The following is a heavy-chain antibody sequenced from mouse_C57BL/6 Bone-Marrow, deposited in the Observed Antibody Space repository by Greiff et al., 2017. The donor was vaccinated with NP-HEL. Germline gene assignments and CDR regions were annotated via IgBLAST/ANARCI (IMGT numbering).Heavy chain of an antibody. J-gene: IGHJ3*01. CDR3: ARPLMISY. CDR1: GFTFSSYG. Sequence: EVQLVESGGDLVKPGGSLKLSCAASGFTFSSYGMSWVRQTPDKRLEWVATISSGGSYTYYPDSVKGRFTISRDNAKNTLYLQMSSLKSEDTAMYYCARPLMISYWGQVTLVTVSA. D-gene: IGHD2-4*01. CDR2: ISSGGSYT. V-gene: IGHV5-6*01.